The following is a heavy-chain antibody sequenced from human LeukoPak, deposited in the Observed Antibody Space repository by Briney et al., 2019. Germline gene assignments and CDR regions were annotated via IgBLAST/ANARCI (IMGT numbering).Heavy chain of an antibody. J-gene: IGHJ4*02. D-gene: IGHD4-17*01. CDR1: GGSISSDDHY. Sequence: TLSLTCTVSGGSISSDDHYWSWIRQRPGKGLEWVAYIYYSGTTYYNPSLKSRVTISVGTSKNQFSLKLSSVTAADTAVYYCARATVTTYGAYAPPYYWGQGTLVTVSS. V-gene: IGHV4-30-4*08. CDR2: IYYSGTT. CDR3: ARATVTTYGAYAPPYY.